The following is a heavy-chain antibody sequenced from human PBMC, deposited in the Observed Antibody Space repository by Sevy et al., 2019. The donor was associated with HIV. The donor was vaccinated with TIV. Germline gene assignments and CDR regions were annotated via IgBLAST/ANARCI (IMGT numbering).Heavy chain of an antibody. CDR2: LNGDGSDI. Sequence: ASVKVSCAASGFTFSNYYMNWVRQGPGKGLVWVARLNGDGSDINYADSVRGRFTISRDNTKNTLYLQMSSLRGEDTAVYYCFVRIRDSSEIDYWGQGTLVTVSS. J-gene: IGHJ4*02. V-gene: IGHV3-74*01. D-gene: IGHD6-6*01. CDR1: GFTFSNYY. CDR3: FVRIRDSSEIDY.